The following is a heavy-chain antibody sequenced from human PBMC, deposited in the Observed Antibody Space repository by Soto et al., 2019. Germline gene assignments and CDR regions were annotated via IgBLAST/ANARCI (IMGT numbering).Heavy chain of an antibody. D-gene: IGHD3-22*01. V-gene: IGHV4-34*01. Sequence: SETLSLTCAVYGGSFSGYYWSWIRQPPGKGLEWIGEINHSGSTNYNPSLKSRVTISVDTSKNQFSLKLSSVTAADTSVYYCARGYYDSSGYYYYYYGMDVWGQGTTVTVSS. CDR2: INHSGST. CDR3: ARGYYDSSGYYYYYYGMDV. CDR1: GGSFSGYY. J-gene: IGHJ6*02.